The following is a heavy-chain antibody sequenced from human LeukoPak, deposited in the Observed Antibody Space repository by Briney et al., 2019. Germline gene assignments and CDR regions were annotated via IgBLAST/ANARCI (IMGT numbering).Heavy chain of an antibody. D-gene: IGHD3-22*01. CDR2: IRYDGSDK. J-gene: IGHJ4*02. CDR1: GFTFSNYG. V-gene: IGHV3-30*02. CDR3: AKDSYDASGYPSH. Sequence: QSGGSLRLSCVASGFTFSNYGMHWVRQAPGKGLKWVAFIRYDGSDKYYADSVKGRFTVSRDNSKNTLYLQMNSLRLEDTAVYYCAKDSYDASGYPSHWGQGTLVTVSS.